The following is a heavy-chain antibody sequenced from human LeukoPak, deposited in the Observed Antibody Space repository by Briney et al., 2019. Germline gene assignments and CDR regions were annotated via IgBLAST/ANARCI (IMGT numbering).Heavy chain of an antibody. D-gene: IGHD2-15*01. CDR2: ITASGAYI. V-gene: IGHV3-21*01. CDR1: GFTFRIYS. CDR3: ARARTGGTWSFDP. Sequence: GSLILSCAASGFTFRIYSMNWVRQAPGKGLEWVSSITASGAYIYYADSVKGRFTISRDNAKDSLYLQMDSLRAEDTSIYFCARARTGGTWSFDPWGQGTLVTVSS. J-gene: IGHJ5*02.